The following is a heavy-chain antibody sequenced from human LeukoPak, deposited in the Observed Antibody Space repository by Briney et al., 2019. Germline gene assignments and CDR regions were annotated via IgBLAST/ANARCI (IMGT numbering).Heavy chain of an antibody. J-gene: IGHJ3*02. V-gene: IGHV3-23*01. CDR2: FSGSGGST. CDR3: AKDGDYCGGDCYFGTFDI. Sequence: PGGSLRLSCAASGFTFSSYAMSWVRQAPGKGLEWVSTFSGSGGSTYYADSVKGRFTISRDNSKHTLYLQMNSLRAEDTAVYYCAKDGDYCGGDCYFGTFDIWGQGTMVTVSS. D-gene: IGHD2-21*02. CDR1: GFTFSSYA.